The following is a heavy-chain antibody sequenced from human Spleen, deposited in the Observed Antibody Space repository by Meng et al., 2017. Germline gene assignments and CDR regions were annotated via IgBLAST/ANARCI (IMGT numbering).Heavy chain of an antibody. J-gene: IGHJ4*02. D-gene: IGHD5-18*01. CDR1: GAAVSSGSKY. CDR2: VYYNGHT. CDR3: ARGGGGGYTYGLAY. V-gene: IGHV4-61*01. Sequence: QGDLRGSGPGLVGPSETLSLPCSVSGAAVSSGSKYWTWIRQPPGKGLEWIGYVYYNGHTSYKPSLKSRVTISMDTSKRQFSLKLTSVTAADAAVYYCARGGGGGYTYGLAYWGQGILVTVSS.